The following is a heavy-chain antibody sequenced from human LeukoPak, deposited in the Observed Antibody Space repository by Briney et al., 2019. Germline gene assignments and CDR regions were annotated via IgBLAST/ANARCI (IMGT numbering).Heavy chain of an antibody. V-gene: IGHV4-38-2*02. CDR2: IYHSGST. CDR1: GYSISSGYY. Sequence: SETLSLTCTVSGYSISSGYYWGWIRQPPGKGLEWIGSIYHSGSTYYNPSLKSRVTISVDTSKNQFSLKLSSVTAADTAVYYCARDPYSSSWCGIGAFDIWGQGTMVTVSS. CDR3: ARDPYSSSWCGIGAFDI. D-gene: IGHD6-13*01. J-gene: IGHJ3*02.